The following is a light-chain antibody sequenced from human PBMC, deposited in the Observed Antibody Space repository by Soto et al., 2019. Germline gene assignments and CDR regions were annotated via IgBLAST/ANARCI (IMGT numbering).Light chain of an antibody. V-gene: IGKV3D-20*02. CDR3: QQRSNWPWT. J-gene: IGKJ1*01. CDR2: GVS. CDR1: QRVSSSY. Sequence: EIVLTQSPGTVSLSPGEIATLSCRASQRVSSSYFAWYQHKPGQAPRLLIYGVSSRAAGIPDRFSGSGSGTDCTLTITNLESEDFAVYYCQQRSNWPWTCGQGTKGDIK.